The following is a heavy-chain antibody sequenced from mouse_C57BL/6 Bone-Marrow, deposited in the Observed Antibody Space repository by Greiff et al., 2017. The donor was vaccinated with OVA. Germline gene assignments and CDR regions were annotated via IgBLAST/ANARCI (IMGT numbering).Heavy chain of an antibody. CDR1: GYSITSGYY. D-gene: IGHD2-5*01. V-gene: IGHV3-6*01. CDR3: ARDSKDWYFDV. CDR2: ISYDGSN. Sequence: VQLKESGPGLVKPSQSLSLTCSVTGYSITSGYYWNWIRQFPGNKLEWMGYISYDGSNNYNPSLKNRISITRDTSKNQFFLKLNSVTTEDTATYYCARDSKDWYFDVWGTGTTVTVSS. J-gene: IGHJ1*03.